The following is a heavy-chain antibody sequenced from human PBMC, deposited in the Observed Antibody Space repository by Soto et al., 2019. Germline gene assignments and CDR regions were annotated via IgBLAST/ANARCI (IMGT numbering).Heavy chain of an antibody. J-gene: IGHJ3*02. V-gene: IGHV1-69*13. CDR1: GGTFSSYA. CDR2: IIPIFGTA. CDR3: ARERSVRDDYDASDI. Sequence: SVKVSCKASGGTFSSYAISWVRQAPGQGLEWMGGIIPIFGTANYAQKFQGRVTITADESTSTAYMELSSLRSEDTAVYYCARERSVRDDYDASDIWGQGTMVTVSS. D-gene: IGHD3-10*01.